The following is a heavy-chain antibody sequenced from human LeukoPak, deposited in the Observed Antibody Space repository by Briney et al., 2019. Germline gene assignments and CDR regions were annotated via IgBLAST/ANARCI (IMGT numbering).Heavy chain of an antibody. CDR2: INSDGSST. D-gene: IGHD3-10*01. V-gene: IGHV3-74*01. Sequence: GGSLRLSCAASGFTFSSYWMHWVRQAPGKGLVWVSRINSDGSSTSYADSVKGRFTISRDNAKNTLYLQMNSLRAEDTAVYYCASRVSVHYPGDYWGQGTLVTVSS. J-gene: IGHJ4*02. CDR1: GFTFSSYW. CDR3: ASRVSVHYPGDY.